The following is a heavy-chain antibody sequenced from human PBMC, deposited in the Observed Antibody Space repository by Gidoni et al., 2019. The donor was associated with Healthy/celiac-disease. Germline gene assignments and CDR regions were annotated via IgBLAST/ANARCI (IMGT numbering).Heavy chain of an antibody. V-gene: IGHV4-39*01. J-gene: IGHJ1*01. CDR3: ANEYDILTGHEYFQH. D-gene: IGHD3-9*01. Sequence: QLQLQESGPGLVTPSDTLSLTCTVSGGSISSSSYYWGWIRQPPGKGLEWIGSIYYSGSTYYNPSLKSRVTISVDTSKNQFSLKLSSVTAADTAVYYCANEYDILTGHEYFQHWGQGTLVTVSS. CDR1: GGSISSSSYY. CDR2: IYYSGST.